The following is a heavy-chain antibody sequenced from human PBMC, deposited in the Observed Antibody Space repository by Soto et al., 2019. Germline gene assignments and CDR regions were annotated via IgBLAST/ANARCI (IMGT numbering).Heavy chain of an antibody. D-gene: IGHD6-19*01. Sequence: QVQLVQSGAEVKKPGASVKVSCKASGYSFTSYDINWVRQATGQGLEWMGWMNPNSGNTAYAQKFQGRVTMTRNTSISTAYMELSSLRSVDTAVYYCARERSSGWYVDYWGQGTLVTVSS. J-gene: IGHJ4*02. CDR2: MNPNSGNT. V-gene: IGHV1-8*01. CDR3: ARERSSGWYVDY. CDR1: GYSFTSYD.